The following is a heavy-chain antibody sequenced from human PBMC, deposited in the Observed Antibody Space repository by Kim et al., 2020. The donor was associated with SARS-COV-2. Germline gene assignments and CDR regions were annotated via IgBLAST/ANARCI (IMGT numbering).Heavy chain of an antibody. CDR2: IIPIFGTA. D-gene: IGHD3-16*01. V-gene: IGHV1-69*13. CDR3: ARDSRDGFKNGLMQGLALLPGRKETKYYYYYGMDV. Sequence: SVKVSCKASGGTFSSYAISWVRQAPGQGLEWMGGIIPIFGTANYAQKFQGRVTITADESTSTAYMELSSLRSEDTAVYYCARDSRDGFKNGLMQGLALLPGRKETKYYYYYGMDVWGQGTTVTVSS. J-gene: IGHJ6*02. CDR1: GGTFSSYA.